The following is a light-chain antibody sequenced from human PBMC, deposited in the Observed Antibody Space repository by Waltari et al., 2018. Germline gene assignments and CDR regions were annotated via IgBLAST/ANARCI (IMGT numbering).Light chain of an antibody. CDR1: PSNIGTNF. Sequence: QSVVTQPPSASGTPGQGVAIPCSGTPSNIGTNFVSWYQHHPGTAPKLLIYGNNQRPSGVPDRFSGSKSATSASLAISGLRSEDEADYYCATWDDTLSGWVFGGGTKLTVL. J-gene: IGLJ3*02. V-gene: IGLV1-47*01. CDR3: ATWDDTLSGWV. CDR2: GNN.